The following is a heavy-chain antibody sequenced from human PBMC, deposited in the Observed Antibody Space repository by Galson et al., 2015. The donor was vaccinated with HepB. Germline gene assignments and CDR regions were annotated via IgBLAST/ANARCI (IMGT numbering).Heavy chain of an antibody. Sequence: SLRLSCAVSAFSLRNYAMSWVRQAPGKSLEWLSTITTSGTTYYGDSMKGRFTNTRDKSNNTMYLQQSSLRVGEQAVYFCAKQYNIGRGFGTSYSIEFWGQGTTVTVSS. D-gene: IGHD3-10*01. CDR1: AFSLRNYA. V-gene: IGHV3-23*05. CDR2: ITTSGTT. CDR3: AKQYNIGRGFGTSYSIEF. J-gene: IGHJ6*02.